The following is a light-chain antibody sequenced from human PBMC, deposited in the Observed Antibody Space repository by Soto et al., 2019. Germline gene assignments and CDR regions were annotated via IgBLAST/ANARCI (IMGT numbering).Light chain of an antibody. CDR2: RAS. Sequence: DIQMTQSPPTLSASVGDRVIITCRASQSISSWLAWYQQKPGKAPKLIIYRASTLESGVPSRFSGSGSGTEFTLTISSLQPDDFATYYCQQYNSYPLTFGGGTKVEIK. CDR1: QSISSW. V-gene: IGKV1-5*03. CDR3: QQYNSYPLT. J-gene: IGKJ4*01.